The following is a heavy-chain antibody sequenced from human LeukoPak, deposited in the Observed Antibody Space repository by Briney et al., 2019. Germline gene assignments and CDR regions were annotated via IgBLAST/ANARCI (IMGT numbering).Heavy chain of an antibody. J-gene: IGHJ4*02. CDR3: ASSLGIVGATAFDY. CDR2: IWYDGSNK. D-gene: IGHD1-26*01. CDR1: GFTFTSYG. Sequence: GGSLRLSCAASGFTFTSYGMQWVRQAPGKGLEWVALIWYDGSNKYYADSVRGRFTISRDNSKNTLFLQMSSLRAEDTAVYYCASSLGIVGATAFDYWGQGTLVTVSS. V-gene: IGHV3-33*01.